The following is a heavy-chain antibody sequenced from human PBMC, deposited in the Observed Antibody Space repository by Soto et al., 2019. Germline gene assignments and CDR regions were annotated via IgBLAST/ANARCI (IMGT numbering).Heavy chain of an antibody. CDR2: IYYSGST. CDR1: GGSISSYY. V-gene: IGHV4-59*01. J-gene: IGHJ3*02. D-gene: IGHD4-17*01. CDR3: ARFDYGDYPDAFDI. Sequence: PSETLSLTCTVSGGSISSYYWSWIRQPPGKGLEWIGYIYYSGSTNYNPSLKSRVTISVDTSKNQFPLKLGSVTAADTAVYYCARFDYGDYPDAFDIWGQGTMVTVSS.